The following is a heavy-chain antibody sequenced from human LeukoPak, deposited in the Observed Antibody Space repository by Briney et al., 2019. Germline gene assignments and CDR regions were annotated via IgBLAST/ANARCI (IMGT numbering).Heavy chain of an antibody. CDR3: ARDGLYSSGWYRVVGYMDV. CDR2: IYHSGST. J-gene: IGHJ6*03. Sequence: PSETLSLTCTVSGGSISSSSYYWGWIRQPPGKGLEWIGNIYHSGSTNYNPSLKSRVTISVDKSKNQFSLKLSSVTAADTAVYYCARDGLYSSGWYRVVGYMDVWGKGTTVTVSS. CDR1: GGSISSSSYY. D-gene: IGHD6-19*01. V-gene: IGHV4-39*07.